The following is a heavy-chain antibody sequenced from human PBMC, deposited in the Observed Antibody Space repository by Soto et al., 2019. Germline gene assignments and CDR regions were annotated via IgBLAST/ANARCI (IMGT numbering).Heavy chain of an antibody. Sequence: MXLTCTLSGGALNSRIYYWCWIRQPPGKGLEWIGSIYYSGSTYYNPSLKSRVTISVDTSKNQFSLKLSSVTAADTAVYYCARQPIVGANSEWGQGTLVTVSS. CDR3: ARQPIVGANSE. V-gene: IGHV4-39*01. J-gene: IGHJ4*02. CDR1: GGALNSRIYY. D-gene: IGHD1-26*01. CDR2: IYYSGST.